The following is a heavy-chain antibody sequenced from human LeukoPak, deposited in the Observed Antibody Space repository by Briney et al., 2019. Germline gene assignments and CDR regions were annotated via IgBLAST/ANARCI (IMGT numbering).Heavy chain of an antibody. CDR1: GFTFSSYW. CDR2: INSDGSST. Sequence: GGSLRLSCAASGFTFSSYWMHWAGQAPGKGLVWFSRINSDGSSTSYADSVKGRFTISRDNAKNTLYLQMNSLRAEDTAVYYCARVQGHPPNGLDIWGQGTMVTVSS. J-gene: IGHJ3*02. CDR3: ARVQGHPPNGLDI. D-gene: IGHD2-8*01. V-gene: IGHV3-74*01.